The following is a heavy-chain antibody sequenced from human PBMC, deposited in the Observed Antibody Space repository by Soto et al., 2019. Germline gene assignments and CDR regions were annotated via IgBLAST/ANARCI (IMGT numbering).Heavy chain of an antibody. J-gene: IGHJ6*02. CDR1: GGSFSGYY. CDR3: ARGPGCSSTSCYTYYYYYYGMDV. CDR2: INHSGST. V-gene: IGHV4-34*01. D-gene: IGHD2-2*02. Sequence: SETLSLTCAVYGGSFSGYYWSWIRQPPGRGLEWIGEINHSGSTNYNPSLKSRVTISVDTSKNQFSLKLSSVTAADTAVYYCARGPGCSSTSCYTYYYYYYGMDVWGQGTTVTVSS.